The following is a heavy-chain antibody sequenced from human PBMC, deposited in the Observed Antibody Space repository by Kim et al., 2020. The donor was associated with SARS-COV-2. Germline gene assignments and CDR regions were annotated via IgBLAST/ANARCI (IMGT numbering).Heavy chain of an antibody. CDR2: IFYSGTT. V-gene: IGHV4-39*01. J-gene: IGHJ4*02. Sequence: IFYSGTTYYNPSRKSRLTIAVDTSKNQFSLKLTSVTAADTAVYYCARGLDYWGQGTLVTVSS. CDR3: ARGLDY.